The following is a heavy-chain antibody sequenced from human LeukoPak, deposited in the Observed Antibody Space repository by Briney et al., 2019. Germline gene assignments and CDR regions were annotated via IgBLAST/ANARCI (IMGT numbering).Heavy chain of an antibody. J-gene: IGHJ3*02. D-gene: IGHD2-15*01. CDR2: INWNGGST. CDR1: GFTFDDYG. V-gene: IGHV3-20*04. Sequence: GGSLRLSCAASGFTFDDYGMSWVRQAPGKGLEWVSGINWNGGSTGCADSVKGRFTISRDNAKNSLYLQMNSLRAEDTALYYCARESVIVVVVAATAAFDIWGQGTMVTVSS. CDR3: ARESVIVVVVAATAAFDI.